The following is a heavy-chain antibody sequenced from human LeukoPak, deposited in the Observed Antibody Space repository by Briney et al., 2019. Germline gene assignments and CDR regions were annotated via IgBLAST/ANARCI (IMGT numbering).Heavy chain of an antibody. J-gene: IGHJ5*02. Sequence: GGSLRLSCAASGFTFSTYWMSWVRQAPGKGLEWVAKIKEDGSEIYYLDSVKGRFTISRDNAKNSLYLQMNSLRAEDTAVYYCARVIGFGWFDPWGQGTLVTVSS. CDR3: ARVIGFGWFDP. D-gene: IGHD3-3*01. CDR2: IKEDGSEI. V-gene: IGHV3-7*01. CDR1: GFTFSTYW.